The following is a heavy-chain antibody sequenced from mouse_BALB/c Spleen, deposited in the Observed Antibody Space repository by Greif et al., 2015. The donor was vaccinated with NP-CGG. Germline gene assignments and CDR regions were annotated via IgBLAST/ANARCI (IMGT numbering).Heavy chain of an antibody. CDR2: INSNGGST. V-gene: IGHV5-6-3*01. J-gene: IGHJ2*01. CDR1: GFTFSSYG. CDR3: ARDGGNYFDY. Sequence: DVKLVESGGGLVQPGGSLKLSCAASGFTFSSYGMSWVRQTPDKRLELVATINSNGGSTYYPDSVKGRFTISRDNAKNTLYLQMSSLKSEDTAMYYCARDGGNYFDYWGQGTTLTVSS.